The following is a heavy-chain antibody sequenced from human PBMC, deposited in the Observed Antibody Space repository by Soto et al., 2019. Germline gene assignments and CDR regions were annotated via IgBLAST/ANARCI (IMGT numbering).Heavy chain of an antibody. CDR2: ISSSGSTI. V-gene: IGHV3-11*01. CDR3: ARGGVEFGPHRGPAAITAGWFDP. CDR1: GFTFSDYY. J-gene: IGHJ5*02. Sequence: QVQLVESGGGLVKPGGSLRLSWAASGFTFSDYYMSWIRQAPGKGLEWVSYISSSGSTIYYADSVKGRFTISRDNAKDSLYLQMDSLRAEDTAVYYCARGGVEFGPHRGPAAITAGWFDPWGQGTLVTVSS. D-gene: IGHD2-2*01.